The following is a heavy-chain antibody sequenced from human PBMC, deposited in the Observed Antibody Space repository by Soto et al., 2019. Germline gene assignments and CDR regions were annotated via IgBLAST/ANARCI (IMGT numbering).Heavy chain of an antibody. CDR1: GFTFSNYG. D-gene: IGHD1-26*01. J-gene: IGHJ5*02. V-gene: IGHV3-33*01. Sequence: QVLLVESGGGVVQPGRSLRLSCAASGFTFSNYGMHWVRQAPGKGLEWVAVIWYDGGNKYYADSVKGRFTISRDNSKNTLYLQMNTLRAEDTAVYYCARGGGSYNLNWFDPWGQGTLVTVSS. CDR2: IWYDGGNK. CDR3: ARGGGSYNLNWFDP.